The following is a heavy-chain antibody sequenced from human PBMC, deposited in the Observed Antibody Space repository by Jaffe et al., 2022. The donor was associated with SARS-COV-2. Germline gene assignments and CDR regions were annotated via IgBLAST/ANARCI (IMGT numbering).Heavy chain of an antibody. CDR3: ASGDWSHYMDV. CDR1: GFTFSSYS. CDR2: ISSSSSTI. V-gene: IGHV3-48*01. Sequence: EVQLVESGGGLVQPGGSLRLSCAASGFTFSSYSMNWVRQAPGKGLEWVSYISSSSSTIYYADSVKGRFTISRDNAKNSLYLQMNSLRAEDTAVYYCASGDWSHYMDVWGKGTTVTVSS. D-gene: IGHD2-21*02. J-gene: IGHJ6*03.